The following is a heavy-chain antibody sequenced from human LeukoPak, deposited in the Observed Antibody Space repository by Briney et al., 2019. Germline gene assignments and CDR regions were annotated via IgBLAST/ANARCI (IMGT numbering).Heavy chain of an antibody. V-gene: IGHV1-18*01. Sequence: ASVKVSCKASGYTFTSYGISWVRQAPGQGLEWMGWISAYNGNTNYAQKLQGRVTMTTDTSTSTAYMELRSLRSDDTAVYYCAREEGSYYYGSGTGFDPWGQGTLVTVSS. CDR1: GYTFTSYG. D-gene: IGHD3-10*01. J-gene: IGHJ5*02. CDR3: AREEGSYYYGSGTGFDP. CDR2: ISAYNGNT.